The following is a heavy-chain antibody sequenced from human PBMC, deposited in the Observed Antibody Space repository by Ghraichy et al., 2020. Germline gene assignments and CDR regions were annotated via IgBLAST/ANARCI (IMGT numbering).Heavy chain of an antibody. J-gene: IGHJ3*02. D-gene: IGHD3/OR15-3a*01. Sequence: SETLSLTCTVSGGSISSSSYYWGWIRQPPGKGLEWIGSIYYSGSTYYNPSLKSRVTISVDTSKNQFSLKLSSVTAADTAVYYCARQGTGGGLVAAFDIWGQGTMVTVSS. V-gene: IGHV4-39*01. CDR1: GGSISSSSYY. CDR2: IYYSGST. CDR3: ARQGTGGGLVAAFDI.